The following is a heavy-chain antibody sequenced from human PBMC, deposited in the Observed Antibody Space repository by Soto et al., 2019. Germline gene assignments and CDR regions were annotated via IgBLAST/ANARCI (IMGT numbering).Heavy chain of an antibody. CDR3: ARGSWDDVTGHYYMDV. Sequence: SQTLSLTCDISGDSVSSNSAAWNWIRQTPSRGLEWLGSTYYSFKWYFNYAVSVKSRITVNPDTSKNHFSLQLNSVTPEDTAVYYCARGSWDDVTGHYYMDVWGKGTTVTVSS. CDR1: GDSVSSNSAA. V-gene: IGHV6-1*01. CDR2: TYYSFKWYF. J-gene: IGHJ6*03. D-gene: IGHD1-1*01.